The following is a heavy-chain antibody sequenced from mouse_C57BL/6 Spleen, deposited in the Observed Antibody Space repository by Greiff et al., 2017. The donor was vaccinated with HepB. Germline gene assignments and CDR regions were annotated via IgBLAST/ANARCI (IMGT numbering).Heavy chain of an antibody. CDR2: ISYSGST. J-gene: IGHJ2*01. Sequence: EVHLVESGPGMVKPSQSLSLTCTVTGYSITSGYDWHWIRHFPGNKLEWMGYISYSGSTNYNPSLKSRISITHDTSKNHFFLKLNSVTTEDTATYYCARSIYYGYDDYFDYCGQGTTLTVSS. V-gene: IGHV3-1*01. D-gene: IGHD2-2*01. CDR1: GYSITSGYD. CDR3: ARSIYYGYDDYFDY.